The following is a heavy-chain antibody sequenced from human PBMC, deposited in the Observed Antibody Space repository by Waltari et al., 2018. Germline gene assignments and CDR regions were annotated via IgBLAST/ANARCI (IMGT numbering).Heavy chain of an antibody. D-gene: IGHD1-7*01. Sequence: EVQLVESGGGLVQPGGSLSPSCAASGFTFLSYSMSWVRQAPGKGLEWVANIKQDGSEKYYVDSVKGRFTISRDNAKNSLYLQMNSLRAEDTAVYYCARESPHTLITGTTVTDYWGQGTLVTVSS. J-gene: IGHJ4*02. CDR1: GFTFLSYS. V-gene: IGHV3-7*01. CDR3: ARESPHTLITGTTVTDY. CDR2: IKQDGSEK.